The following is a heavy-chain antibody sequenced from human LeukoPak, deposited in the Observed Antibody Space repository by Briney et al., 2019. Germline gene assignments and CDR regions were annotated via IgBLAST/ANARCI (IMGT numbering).Heavy chain of an antibody. J-gene: IGHJ4*02. CDR2: ISAYNGNT. D-gene: IGHD3-3*01. V-gene: IGHV1-18*01. CDR1: GYTFTSYG. Sequence: ASVKVSCKASGYTFTSYGISWVRHAPGQGLEWMGWISAYNGNTNYAQKLQGRVTMTTDTSTSTAYMELRSLRSDNTAVYYCARANNDFWSGYPIDYWGQGTLVTVSS. CDR3: ARANNDFWSGYPIDY.